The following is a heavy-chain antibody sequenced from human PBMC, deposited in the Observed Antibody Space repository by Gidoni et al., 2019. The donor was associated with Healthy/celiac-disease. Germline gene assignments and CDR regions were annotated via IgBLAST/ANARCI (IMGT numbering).Heavy chain of an antibody. CDR3: ARGGWGTQRDKYYFDY. Sequence: QVQLQESGPGLVKPSETLSLTCTVSGGSISSYYWSWIRQPPGKGLEWIGYIYYSGSTNYNPPLKSRVTISVDTSKNQFSLKLSSVTAADTAVYYCARGGWGTQRDKYYFDYWGQGTLVTVSS. CDR1: GGSISSYY. CDR2: IYYSGST. D-gene: IGHD3-16*01. V-gene: IGHV4-59*01. J-gene: IGHJ4*02.